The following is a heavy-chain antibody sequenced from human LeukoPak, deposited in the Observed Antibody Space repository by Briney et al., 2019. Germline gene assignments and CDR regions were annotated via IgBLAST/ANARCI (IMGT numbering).Heavy chain of an antibody. V-gene: IGHV3-11*04. D-gene: IGHD6-13*01. CDR1: GFTFSDYY. J-gene: IGHJ6*03. CDR2: ISTSGSTK. Sequence: GGSLRLSCAASGFTFSDYYMSWIRQAPGKGLEWGSYISTSGSTKYYADSVKGRFTISRDNAKNSLYIQMNSLRAEDTAVYYCARDPVAAPGTNYYHYYMDVWGKGTTVTVSS. CDR3: ARDPVAAPGTNYYHYYMDV.